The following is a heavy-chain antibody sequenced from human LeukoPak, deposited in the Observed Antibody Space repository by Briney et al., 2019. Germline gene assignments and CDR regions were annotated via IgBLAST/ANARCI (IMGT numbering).Heavy chain of an antibody. J-gene: IGHJ4*02. V-gene: IGHV3-11*04. CDR1: GFIFSDYY. Sequence: GGSLRLSCAASGFIFSDYYMTWIRQAPGKGLEWVSTIKGTGLTTYYADSVKGRFTISRDNAKNSLYLQMNSLRAEDTAMYYCARKSIAVAGPFDYWGQGTLVTVSS. CDR2: IKGTGLTT. D-gene: IGHD6-19*01. CDR3: ARKSIAVAGPFDY.